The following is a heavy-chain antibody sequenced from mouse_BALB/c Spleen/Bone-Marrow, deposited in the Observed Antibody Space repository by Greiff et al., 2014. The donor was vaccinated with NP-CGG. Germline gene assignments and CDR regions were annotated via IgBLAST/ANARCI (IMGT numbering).Heavy chain of an antibody. V-gene: IGHV1-9*01. D-gene: IGHD4-1*01. CDR3: ARSGSRADLSFDY. Sequence: QVQLKESGAELMKPGASVRISCKATGYTFTDYWIQWVKQRPGHGLAWIGEILPGSGNTNYNEKFKGKATFTADASSNTAYMQLSSLTSEDSAVYYCARSGSRADLSFDYWGQGTTLTVSS. CDR1: GYTFTDYW. CDR2: ILPGSGNT. J-gene: IGHJ2*01.